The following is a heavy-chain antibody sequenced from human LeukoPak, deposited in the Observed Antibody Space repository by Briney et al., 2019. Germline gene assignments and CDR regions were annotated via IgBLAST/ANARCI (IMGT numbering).Heavy chain of an antibody. CDR2: IHHSGST. J-gene: IGHJ4*02. Sequence: SETLSLTCTVSGYFISSGYYWGWIRQPPGKGLQWIGSIHHSGSTYYNPSLKSRVTISVDTSKNQFSLQLESMTVADTAVYFCARAEREGGYTYGFFDYWGQGILVTVSS. D-gene: IGHD5-18*01. CDR3: ARAEREGGYTYGFFDY. V-gene: IGHV4-38-2*02. CDR1: GYFISSGYY.